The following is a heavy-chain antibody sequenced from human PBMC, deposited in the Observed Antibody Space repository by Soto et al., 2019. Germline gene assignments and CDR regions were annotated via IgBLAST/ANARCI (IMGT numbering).Heavy chain of an antibody. Sequence: QVQLVQSGAEVRKPGSSVKVSCKASGSTFSSYTVNWVRQAPGQGLEWIGRIIPILGITNYARRIQGRVTITADRSTNTAYMELTSLTSEDTAVYYCARRRYCGADCYSKFYYGMDVWGQGTTVTVSS. CDR2: IIPILGIT. CDR1: GSTFSSYT. J-gene: IGHJ6*02. CDR3: ARRRYCGADCYSKFYYGMDV. V-gene: IGHV1-69*02. D-gene: IGHD2-21*02.